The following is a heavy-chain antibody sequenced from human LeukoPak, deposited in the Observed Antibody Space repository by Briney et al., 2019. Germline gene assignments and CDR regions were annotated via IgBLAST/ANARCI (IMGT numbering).Heavy chain of an antibody. Sequence: RGESLKISCKGSGYSFTSYWIGWVRQMPGKGLEWMGIIYPGYSDTRYSPSFQGQVTISADKSISTAYLQWSSLKASDTAMYYCARLSRNCSGGSCFSDWFDPWGQGTLVTVSS. CDR1: GYSFTSYW. D-gene: IGHD2-15*01. CDR3: ARLSRNCSGGSCFSDWFDP. V-gene: IGHV5-51*01. J-gene: IGHJ5*02. CDR2: IYPGYSDT.